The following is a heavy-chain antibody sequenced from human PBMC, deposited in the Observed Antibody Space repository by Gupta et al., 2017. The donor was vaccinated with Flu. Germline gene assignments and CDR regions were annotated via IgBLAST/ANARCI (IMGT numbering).Heavy chain of an antibody. D-gene: IGHD3-16*02. CDR3: AKDLRPLRLGELSSPVDY. Sequence: KGLEWVAVISYDGSNKYYADSVKGRFTISRDNSKNTLYLQMNSLRAEDTAVYYCAKDLRPLRLGELSSPVDYWGQGTLVTVSS. CDR2: ISYDGSNK. V-gene: IGHV3-30*18. J-gene: IGHJ4*02.